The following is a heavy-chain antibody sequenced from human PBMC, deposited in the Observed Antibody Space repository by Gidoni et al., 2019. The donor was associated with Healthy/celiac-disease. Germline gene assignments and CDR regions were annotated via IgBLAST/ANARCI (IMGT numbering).Heavy chain of an antibody. CDR3: ARLGITMVRGKSYYYYYGMDV. V-gene: IGHV3-33*01. J-gene: IGHJ6*02. CDR1: GFTFSSYG. D-gene: IGHD3-10*01. CDR2: IWYDGSNK. Sequence: QVQLVESGGGVVQPGRSLRLSCAASGFTFSSYGMHWVRQAPGKGLEWVAVIWYDGSNKYYADSVKGRFTISRDNSKNTLYLQMNSLRAEDTAVYYCARLGITMVRGKSYYYYYGMDVWGQGTTVTVSS.